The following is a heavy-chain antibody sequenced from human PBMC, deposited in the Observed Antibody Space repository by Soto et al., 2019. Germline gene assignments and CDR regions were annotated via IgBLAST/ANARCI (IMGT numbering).Heavy chain of an antibody. D-gene: IGHD3-22*01. Sequence: GASVKVSCKASGYTFTSYAISWVRQAPGQGLEWMGGIIPIFGTANYAQKFQGRVTITADESTSTAYMELSSLRSEDTAVYYCARDQDVSNYHGMDVWGQGTTVTVSS. J-gene: IGHJ6*02. V-gene: IGHV1-69*13. CDR2: IIPIFGTA. CDR1: GYTFTSYA. CDR3: ARDQDVSNYHGMDV.